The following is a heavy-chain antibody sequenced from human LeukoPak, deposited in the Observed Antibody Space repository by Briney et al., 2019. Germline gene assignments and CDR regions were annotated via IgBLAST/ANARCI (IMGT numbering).Heavy chain of an antibody. D-gene: IGHD5-24*01. CDR2: IKEDGTET. V-gene: IGHV3-7*03. CDR3: AKEGRSLQTY. J-gene: IGHJ4*02. CDR1: GLGLRNYW. Sequence: GGSVRLSCVGYGLGLRNYWMSWVRLAPGKGLEWVANIKEDGTETYYVDSVKGRFTISRDNAKNSLYLQMNSLRVEDTAVYYCAKEGRSLQTYWGQGTLVTVSS.